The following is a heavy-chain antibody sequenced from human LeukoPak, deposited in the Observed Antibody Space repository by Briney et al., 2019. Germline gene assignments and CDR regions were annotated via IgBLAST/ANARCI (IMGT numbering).Heavy chain of an antibody. J-gene: IGHJ4*02. CDR2: IKSKTDGGTT. CDR3: TTGGSSILWSSDY. CDR1: GFSFSTYS. Sequence: GGSLRLSCGASGFSFSTYSMNWVRQAPGKGLEWVGRIKSKTDGGTTDYAAPVKGRFIISRDDSKNTLYLQMSSLKTEDTAVYYCTTGGSSILWSSDYWGQGTLVTVSS. D-gene: IGHD2-21*01. V-gene: IGHV3-15*01.